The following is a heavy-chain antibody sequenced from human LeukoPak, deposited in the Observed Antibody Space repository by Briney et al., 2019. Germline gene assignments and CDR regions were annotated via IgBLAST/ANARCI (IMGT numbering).Heavy chain of an antibody. V-gene: IGHV3-21*01. CDR2: ISSSSSYI. J-gene: IGHJ6*02. CDR3: ARLPYYDFWSGYYTAYYYYGMDI. D-gene: IGHD3-3*01. CDR1: GFTFSSYS. Sequence: GGSLRLSCAASGFTFSSYSMNWVRQAPGKGLEWVSSISSSSSYIYYADSVKGRFTISRDNAKNTLYLQMNSLRAEDTAVYYCARLPYYDFWSGYYTAYYYYGMDIWGQGTTVTVSS.